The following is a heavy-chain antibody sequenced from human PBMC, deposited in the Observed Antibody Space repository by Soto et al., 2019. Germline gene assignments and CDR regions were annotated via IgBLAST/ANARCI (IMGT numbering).Heavy chain of an antibody. V-gene: IGHV3-30*18. J-gene: IGHJ6*03. CDR2: ISYDGSNK. D-gene: IGHD6-19*01. CDR3: AKDAVAGNYYYYYYYMDV. Sequence: GGSLRLSCAAPGFTFSSYGMHWVRQATGKGLEWVAVISYDGSNKYYADSVKGRFTISRDNSKNTLYLQMNSLRAEDTAVYYCAKDAVAGNYYYYYYYMDVWGKGTTVTVSS. CDR1: GFTFSSYG.